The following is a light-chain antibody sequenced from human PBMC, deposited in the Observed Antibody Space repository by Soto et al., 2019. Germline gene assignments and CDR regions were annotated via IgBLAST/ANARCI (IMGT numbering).Light chain of an antibody. V-gene: IGKV1-5*01. CDR1: QSVSGW. CDR2: DAS. CDR3: QQYETFSGT. Sequence: DIHMTHSPSSLSASVGYAVTVTGRASQSVSGWLAWYQQKPGEAPKLLIYDASALPRGVPSRFSGSGSGTKFTLTIASLQPDDFATYYCQQYETFSGTFGPGTKV. J-gene: IGKJ1*01.